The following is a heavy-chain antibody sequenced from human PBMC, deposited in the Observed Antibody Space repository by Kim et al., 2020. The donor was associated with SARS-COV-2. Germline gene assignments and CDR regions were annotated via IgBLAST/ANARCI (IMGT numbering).Heavy chain of an antibody. CDR2: ISYDGSNK. Sequence: GGSLRLSCAASGFTFSSYAMHWVRQAPGKGLEWVAVISYDGSNKYYADSVKGRFTISRDNSKNTLYLQMNSLRAEDTAVYYCARVGGVWFGELSLYFDYWGQGTLVTVSS. CDR3: ARVGGVWFGELSLYFDY. CDR1: GFTFSSYA. J-gene: IGHJ4*02. D-gene: IGHD3-10*01. V-gene: IGHV3-30*04.